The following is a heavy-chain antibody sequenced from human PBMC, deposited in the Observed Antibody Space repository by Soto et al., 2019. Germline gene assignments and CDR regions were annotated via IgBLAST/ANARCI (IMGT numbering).Heavy chain of an antibody. Sequence: QVQLQESGPGLVKPSQTLSLTCTVSGGSISSGDYYWCWIRQPPGKGLEWIGYIYYSGSTYYNPSLKSRVTISVDTSKNQFSLKLSSVTAADTAVYYSARDFKYYDFWSGFDIWGQGTMVTVSS. D-gene: IGHD3-3*01. CDR3: ARDFKYYDFWSGFDI. CDR2: IYYSGST. CDR1: GGSISSGDYY. J-gene: IGHJ3*02. V-gene: IGHV4-30-4*01.